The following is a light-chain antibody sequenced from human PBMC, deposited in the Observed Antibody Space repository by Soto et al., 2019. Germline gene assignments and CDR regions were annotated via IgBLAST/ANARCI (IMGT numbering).Light chain of an antibody. Sequence: QSALTQPPSASGSPGQSVAISCTGTTSDIGGHDYVSWYQQHPGKAPKLMIYEVSKWPSGVPDRFSGSKSGNTASLTVSGLQVEDEADYYCRSYAGNNNWVFGGGTQLTVL. CDR3: RSYAGNNNWV. CDR1: TSDIGGHDY. J-gene: IGLJ3*02. V-gene: IGLV2-8*01. CDR2: EVS.